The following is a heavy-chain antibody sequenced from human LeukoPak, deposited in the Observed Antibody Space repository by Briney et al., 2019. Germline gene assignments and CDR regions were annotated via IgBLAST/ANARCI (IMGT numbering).Heavy chain of an antibody. J-gene: IGHJ5*02. CDR2: INLSGST. D-gene: IGHD3-10*01. CDR1: GGSFSGYY. V-gene: IGHV4-34*01. Sequence: SETLSPTCAVYGGSFSGYYWSWIRQPPGKGLEWIGKINLSGSTNYNPSLKSRVTISVDTSKNQFSLKLSSVTAADTALYYCARGHSRYGSGSYYLRPLNWFDPWGQGTLVTVSS. CDR3: ARGHSRYGSGSYYLRPLNWFDP.